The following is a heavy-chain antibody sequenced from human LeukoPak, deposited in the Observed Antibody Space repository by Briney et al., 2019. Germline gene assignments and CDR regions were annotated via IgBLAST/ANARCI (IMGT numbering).Heavy chain of an antibody. CDR1: GGSFSGYY. CDR3: ARIPSYGDFAGKNDY. J-gene: IGHJ4*02. CDR2: INHSGST. D-gene: IGHD5-18*01. Sequence: SETLSLTCAVYGGSFSGYYWSWIRQPPGKGLEWIGEINHSGSTNYNPSLKRRVTISVDTSKNQFSLRLSSVTAADTAVYYCARIPSYGDFAGKNDYWGQGTLVIVSS. V-gene: IGHV4-34*01.